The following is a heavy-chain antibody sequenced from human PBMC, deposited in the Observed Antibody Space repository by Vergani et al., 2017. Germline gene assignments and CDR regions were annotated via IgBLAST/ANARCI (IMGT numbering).Heavy chain of an antibody. CDR3: ARLVVTASTLDAFDI. CDR2: ISYDGSNK. V-gene: IGHV3-30-3*01. J-gene: IGHJ3*02. CDR1: GFTFSSYA. D-gene: IGHD2-21*02. Sequence: QVQLVESGGGVVQPGRSLRLSCAASGFTFSSYAMHWVRQAPGKGLEWVAVISYDGSNKYYADSVKGRFTISRDNSKNTLYLQMNILRAEDTAVYYCARLVVTASTLDAFDIWGQGTMVTVSS.